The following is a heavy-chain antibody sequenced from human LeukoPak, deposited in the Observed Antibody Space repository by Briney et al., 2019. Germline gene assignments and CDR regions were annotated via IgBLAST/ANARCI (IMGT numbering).Heavy chain of an antibody. V-gene: IGHV3-30*03. D-gene: IGHD2-2*01. CDR1: GFTLSSHA. J-gene: IGHJ4*02. Sequence: GGSLRLSCAASGFTLSSHAMHWVRQAPGKGLEWVAGISYAASNQDYADSVKGRFTISRDNAKNSLYLQMNSLRAEDTAVYYCARDVGIVVVPAALDYWGQGTLVTVSS. CDR2: ISYAASNQ. CDR3: ARDVGIVVVPAALDY.